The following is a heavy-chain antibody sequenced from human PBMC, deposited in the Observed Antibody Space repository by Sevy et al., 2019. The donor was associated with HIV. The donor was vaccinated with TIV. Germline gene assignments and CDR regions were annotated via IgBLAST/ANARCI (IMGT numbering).Heavy chain of an antibody. CDR2: LYYTGNT. J-gene: IGHJ4*02. CDR3: ARRNYYASGTYYP. V-gene: IGHV4-39*01. CDR1: GGSITTSDYY. D-gene: IGHD3-10*01. Sequence: SETLSLTCTVSGGSITTSDYYWGWIRQPPGMGLEWIASLYYTGNTYYNPSLKSQVTISVDTSKNQFSLRLSSVTAADTAVYYCARRNYYASGTYYPWGQGTLVTVSS.